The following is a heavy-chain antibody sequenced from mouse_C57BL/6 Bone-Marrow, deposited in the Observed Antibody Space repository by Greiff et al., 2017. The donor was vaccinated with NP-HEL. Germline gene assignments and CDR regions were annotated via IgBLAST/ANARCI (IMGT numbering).Heavy chain of an antibody. J-gene: IGHJ2*01. CDR2: IYLGSGST. V-gene: IGHV1-55*01. CDR3: ARSEYYFDY. Sequence: VQLQQPGAELVKPGASVKMSCKASGYTFTSYWITWVKQRPGQGLEWIGDIYLGSGSTNYNEKFKSKATLTVDTSSSTAYMQLSSLTSEDYAVYYCARSEYYFDYWGQGTTLTVSS. CDR1: GYTFTSYW.